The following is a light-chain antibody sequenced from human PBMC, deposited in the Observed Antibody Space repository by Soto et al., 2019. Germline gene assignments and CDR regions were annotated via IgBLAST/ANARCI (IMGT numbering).Light chain of an antibody. J-gene: IGLJ2*01. CDR1: SSDVGAYNY. V-gene: IGLV2-14*01. CDR2: DVS. CDR3: SSFTTSSTLV. Sequence: QSALTQPASVSGSPGQSITVSCTGTSSDVGAYNYVSWSQQHPGKAPKLIIYDVSYRPSGVSNRFSGSKSGNTASLTFSGLQAEDEADYYCSSFTTSSTLVFGGGTKLTVL.